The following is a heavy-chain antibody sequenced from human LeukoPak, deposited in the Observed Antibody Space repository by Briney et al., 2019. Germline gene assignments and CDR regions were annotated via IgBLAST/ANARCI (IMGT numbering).Heavy chain of an antibody. CDR3: ARDLKRLAAVQPPEFDY. Sequence: GGSLRLSCAASGFIFDDYGMSWVRQAPAKGLEWVSGINWNGDSTGYGDSVEGRFTISRDNAKNSLYLQMNGLRAEDTALYYCARDLKRLAAVQPPEFDYRGQGTLVTVSS. V-gene: IGHV3-20*04. CDR1: GFIFDDYG. D-gene: IGHD6-13*01. J-gene: IGHJ4*02. CDR2: INWNGDST.